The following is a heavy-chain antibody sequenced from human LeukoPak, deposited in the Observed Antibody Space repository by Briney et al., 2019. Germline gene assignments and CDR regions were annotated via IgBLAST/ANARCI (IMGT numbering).Heavy chain of an antibody. Sequence: SVKVSCKASGGTFSSYAISWVRQAPGQGLEWMGGIIPIFGTANYAQKFQGRVTITADESTSTAHMELSSLRSEDTAVYYCARPRMVPAATEDFYFDYWGQGTLVTVPS. CDR3: ARPRMVPAATEDFYFDY. D-gene: IGHD2-2*01. V-gene: IGHV1-69*01. CDR2: IIPIFGTA. J-gene: IGHJ4*02. CDR1: GGTFSSYA.